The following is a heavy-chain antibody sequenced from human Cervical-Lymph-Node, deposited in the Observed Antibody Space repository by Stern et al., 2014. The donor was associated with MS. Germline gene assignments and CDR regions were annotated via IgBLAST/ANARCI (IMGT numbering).Heavy chain of an antibody. CDR2: IIPILGIA. CDR3: ARGSSSYLYYYYGMDV. V-gene: IGHV1-69*09. Sequence: VQLVESEAEVKKPGSSVKVSCKASGGTFSSYTISWVRQAPGQGLEWMGRIIPILGIANYAQKFQGRVTITADKSTSTAYMELSSLRSEDTAVYYCARGSSSYLYYYYGMDVWGQGTTVTVSS. J-gene: IGHJ6*02. D-gene: IGHD6-6*01. CDR1: GGTFSSYT.